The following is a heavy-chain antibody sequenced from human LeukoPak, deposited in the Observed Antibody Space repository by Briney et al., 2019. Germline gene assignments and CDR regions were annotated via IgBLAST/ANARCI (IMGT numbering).Heavy chain of an antibody. CDR3: ATDLHGGKFPIDY. D-gene: IGHD4-23*01. Sequence: ASVKVSCKVSGYTLTELSMHWVRQAPGKGLAWMGGFDPEDGETIYAQKFQGRVTMTEDTSTDTAYMELSSLRSEDTAVYYCATDLHGGKFPIDYWGQGTLVTVSS. CDR1: GYTLTELS. CDR2: FDPEDGET. V-gene: IGHV1-24*01. J-gene: IGHJ4*02.